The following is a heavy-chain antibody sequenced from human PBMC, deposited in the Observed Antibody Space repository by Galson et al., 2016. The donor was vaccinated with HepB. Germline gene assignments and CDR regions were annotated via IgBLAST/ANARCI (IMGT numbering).Heavy chain of an antibody. CDR1: GLTFRRYG. Sequence: SLRLSCAASGLTFRRYGMSWVRQAPGKGLEWVSTMSGSGGTTYYADSVKGRFTISRDNSRNTVLLQMNSLTAEDTAVYYCAKAPSGWSYYFDYWGQGILVTVSS. V-gene: IGHV3-23*01. CDR2: MSGSGGTT. CDR3: AKAPSGWSYYFDY. J-gene: IGHJ4*02. D-gene: IGHD6-19*01.